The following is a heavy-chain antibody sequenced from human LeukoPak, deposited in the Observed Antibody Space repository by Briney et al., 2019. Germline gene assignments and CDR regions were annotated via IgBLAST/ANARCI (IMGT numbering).Heavy chain of an antibody. V-gene: IGHV5-51*01. CDR1: GYSFTNYW. CDR3: ARLEVVAATPEYFQH. Sequence: GESLKTSCKGSGYSFTNYWIGWVRQMPGKGLEWMGIIYPGDSDTRYSPSFQGQVTISADKSISTAYLQWSSLKASDTAMYYCARLEVVAATPEYFQHWGQGTLVTVSS. CDR2: IYPGDSDT. J-gene: IGHJ1*01. D-gene: IGHD2-15*01.